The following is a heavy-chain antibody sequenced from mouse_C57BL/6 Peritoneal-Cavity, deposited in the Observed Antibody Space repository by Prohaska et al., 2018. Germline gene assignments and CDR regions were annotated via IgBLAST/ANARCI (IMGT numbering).Heavy chain of an antibody. Sequence: KTSGYTFTSYWLPWVKQRPGQCLEWIVEIDPSDSYTNYNQKFKGKATLTVDKSSSTAYMQLSSLTSEDSAVYYCARWYYGSSFDYWGQGTTLTVSS. D-gene: IGHD1-1*01. CDR3: ARWYYGSSFDY. V-gene: IGHV1-69*02. CDR2: IDPSDSYT. CDR1: GYTFTSYW. J-gene: IGHJ2*01.